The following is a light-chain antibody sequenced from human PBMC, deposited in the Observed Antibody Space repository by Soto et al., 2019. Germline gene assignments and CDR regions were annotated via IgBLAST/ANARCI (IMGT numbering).Light chain of an antibody. CDR2: GTS. V-gene: IGKV3-20*01. J-gene: IGKJ2*01. CDR1: QTVSTTY. CDR3: QQYGNSPRYT. Sequence: IVLTQSPRTLSLSPGQRATLSCRASQTVSTTYLAWYQQKPGQAPRLLIYGTSTRATGVPDRFSGSGSVTDFTLTISSLEPEDFAVYYCQQYGNSPRYTFGQGTKLEIK.